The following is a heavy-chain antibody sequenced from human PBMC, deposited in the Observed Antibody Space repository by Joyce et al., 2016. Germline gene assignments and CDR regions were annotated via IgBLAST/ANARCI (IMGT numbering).Heavy chain of an antibody. CDR1: GFTFTGYY. J-gene: IGHJ4*02. CDR3: AREGLPHGGFDY. CDR2: IKIRNGDT. Sequence: QVQLVQSGTEVKKPGASVKVSCKVSGFTFTGYYMHWVRQAPGKGLEMMGWIKIRNGDTHYTQNFQGRVTMTRDTSINTAYMEVTRLRSDDTAFYYCAREGLPHGGFDYWGLGTLVTVSS. V-gene: IGHV1-2*02.